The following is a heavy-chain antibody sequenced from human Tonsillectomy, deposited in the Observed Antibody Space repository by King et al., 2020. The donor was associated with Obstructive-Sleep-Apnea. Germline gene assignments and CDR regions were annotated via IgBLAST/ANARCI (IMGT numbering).Heavy chain of an antibody. V-gene: IGHV3-64*01. CDR1: GFTFSSYA. D-gene: IGHD1-26*01. Sequence: VQLVESGGGLVQPGGSLRLSCAASGFTFSSYAMHWVRQAPGKGLEYVSAIRGNGGSTYYANSVKGSFTISRDNSKNTLYLQMGSLRTEDMAVYYCAREARTGGSYPGWGQGTLVTVSS. CDR3: AREARTGGSYPG. J-gene: IGHJ4*02. CDR2: IRGNGGST.